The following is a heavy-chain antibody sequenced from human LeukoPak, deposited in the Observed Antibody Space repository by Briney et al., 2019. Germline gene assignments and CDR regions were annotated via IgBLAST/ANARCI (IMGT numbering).Heavy chain of an antibody. D-gene: IGHD5-24*01. Sequence: SVTVSFKASGGTFTIYAISWVRQAPGQGLEWMGGIIPIFGTANYAQKFQGRVTITADESTSTAYMELSSLRSEDTAVYYCAGDQRWLQINWFDPWGQGTLVTVSS. V-gene: IGHV1-69*13. J-gene: IGHJ5*02. CDR1: GGTFTIYA. CDR2: IIPIFGTA. CDR3: AGDQRWLQINWFDP.